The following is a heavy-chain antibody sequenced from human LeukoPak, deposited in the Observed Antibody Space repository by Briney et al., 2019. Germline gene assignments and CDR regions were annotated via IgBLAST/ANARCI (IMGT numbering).Heavy chain of an antibody. J-gene: IGHJ4*02. CDR1: GFTFSSYA. CDR2: ISRSGSST. V-gene: IGHV3-23*01. Sequence: GGSLRLSCAASGFTFSSYAMTWVRQAPGKGLEWVSAISRSGSSTYYADSVKGRFTISRDNSRNTVYLQINSLRAEDTAVYYCAKAGGSNPPYDYWGQGTLVTVSS. D-gene: IGHD4-23*01. CDR3: AKAGGSNPPYDY.